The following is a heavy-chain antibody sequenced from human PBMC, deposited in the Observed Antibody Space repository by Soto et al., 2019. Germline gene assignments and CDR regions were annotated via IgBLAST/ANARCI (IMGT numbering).Heavy chain of an antibody. V-gene: IGHV3-30*03. CDR3: ATAGYYASSGYYELDY. D-gene: IGHD3-22*01. CDR2: VLYDGRNK. Sequence: QVQLVESGGGVVQPGRSLRLSCAASGFTFSSYGMHWVRQAPGKGLEWVAVVLYDGRNKYYADSVKGRFTISRDNSKNTLYLQMNSLRAEDTAVYYCATAGYYASSGYYELDYWGQGTLVTVSS. J-gene: IGHJ4*02. CDR1: GFTFSSYG.